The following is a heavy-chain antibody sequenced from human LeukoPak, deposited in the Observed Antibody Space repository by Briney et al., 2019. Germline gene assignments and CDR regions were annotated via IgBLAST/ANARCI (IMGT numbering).Heavy chain of an antibody. CDR3: ASPGSGWRYYFDY. CDR1: GGSISSSSYY. CDR2: IYYSGST. V-gene: IGHV4-39*07. J-gene: IGHJ4*02. Sequence: PSETLSLTCTVSGGSISSSSYYWGWIRQPPGKGLEWIGSIYYSGSTYYNPSLKSRVTISVDTSKNQFSLKLSSVTAADTAVYYCASPGSGWRYYFDYWGQGTLVTVSS. D-gene: IGHD6-19*01.